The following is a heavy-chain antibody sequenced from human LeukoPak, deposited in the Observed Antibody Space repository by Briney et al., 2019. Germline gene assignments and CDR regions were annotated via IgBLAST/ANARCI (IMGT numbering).Heavy chain of an antibody. CDR1: GFTSSSCA. V-gene: IGHV3-30-3*01. Sequence: GGSLRLSCAASGFTSSSCAMHWVRQAPGKGLEWVAVISYDGSNKYYADSVKGRFTISRDNSKNTLYLQMNSLRAEDTAVYYCARGDTAMVVDYWGQGTLVTVSS. CDR3: ARGDTAMVVDY. J-gene: IGHJ4*02. CDR2: ISYDGSNK. D-gene: IGHD5-18*01.